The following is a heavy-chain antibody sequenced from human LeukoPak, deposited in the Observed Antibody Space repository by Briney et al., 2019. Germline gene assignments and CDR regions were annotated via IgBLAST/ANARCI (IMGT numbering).Heavy chain of an antibody. J-gene: IGHJ4*02. CDR1: GYSFTSYW. D-gene: IGHD2-21*01. Sequence: GESLKISCKGSGYSFTSYWIGWLRQMPGEGLEWMGIIYPDDSDTRYSPSFQGQVTISADKSITTAYLQWSSLKASDTAIYYCARQSLGVRGGEWDYWGQRTLVTVSS. CDR3: ARQSLGVRGGEWDY. CDR2: IYPDDSDT. V-gene: IGHV5-51*01.